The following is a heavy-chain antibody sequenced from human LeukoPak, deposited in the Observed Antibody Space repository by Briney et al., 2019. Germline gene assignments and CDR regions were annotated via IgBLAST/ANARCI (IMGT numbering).Heavy chain of an antibody. Sequence: SEALSLTCTVSGGSISSYSWSWIRQPPGKGLEWIGYIYYSGSTNYNPSLKSRVTISVDMSKNQFSLKLSSVTAADTAVYYCARRYSSGWIDYWGQGTLVTVSS. D-gene: IGHD6-19*01. CDR1: GGSISSYS. CDR3: ARRYSSGWIDY. V-gene: IGHV4-59*01. CDR2: IYYSGST. J-gene: IGHJ4*02.